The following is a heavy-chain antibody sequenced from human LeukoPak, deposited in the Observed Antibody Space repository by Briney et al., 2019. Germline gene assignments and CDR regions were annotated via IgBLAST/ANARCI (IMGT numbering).Heavy chain of an antibody. CDR1: GYTFTSYG. J-gene: IGHJ3*02. CDR3: ARRAARDAFDI. D-gene: IGHD6-6*01. V-gene: IGHV1-69*05. Sequence: GASVKVSCKASGYTFTSYGISWVRQAPGQGLEWMGGIIPIFGTANYAQKFQGRVTITTDESTSTAYMELSSLRSEDTAVYYCARRAARDAFDIWGQGTMVTVSS. CDR2: IIPIFGTA.